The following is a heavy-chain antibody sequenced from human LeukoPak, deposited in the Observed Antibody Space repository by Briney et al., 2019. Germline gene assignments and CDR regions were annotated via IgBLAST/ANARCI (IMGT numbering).Heavy chain of an antibody. CDR1: GFTFRDYSDYW. J-gene: IGHJ5*02. Sequence: GGSLRLSCAASGFTFRDYSDYWMSWVRQAPGKGLEWVANIRPDGSDKYYVESVRGRFTISRDNAQNSLYLQMNSLRGDDSGVYYCGRWGVPAALDRWGQGTLVTVSS. V-gene: IGHV3-7*01. D-gene: IGHD2-2*01. CDR2: IRPDGSDK. CDR3: GRWGVPAALDR.